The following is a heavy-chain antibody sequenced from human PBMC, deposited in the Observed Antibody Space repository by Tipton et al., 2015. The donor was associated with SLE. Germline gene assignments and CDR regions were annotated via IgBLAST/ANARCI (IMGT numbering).Heavy chain of an antibody. D-gene: IGHD5-12*01. V-gene: IGHV1-18*01. J-gene: IGHJ4*02. CDR3: ARSIVATTDFDY. CDR1: GYTFTTSG. CDR2: VSVYSGVT. Sequence: QLVQSGAEVKKPGASVKVSCRVSGYTFTTSGISWVRQAPGQGLEWVGWVSVYSGVTNYAQSLQDRVTMTTDTSTNTVYMELRSLRSDDTAVYFCARSIVATTDFDYWGQGTLVTVSS.